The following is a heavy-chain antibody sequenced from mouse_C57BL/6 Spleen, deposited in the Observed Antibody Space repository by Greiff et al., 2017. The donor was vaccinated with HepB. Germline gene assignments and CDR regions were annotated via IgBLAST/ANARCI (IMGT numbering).Heavy chain of an antibody. CDR2: IYPGSGST. CDR3: AREGWDVDSWFAY. Sequence: QVQLQQPGAELVKPGASVKMSCKASGYTFTSYWITWVKQRPGQGLEWIGDIYPGSGSTNYNEKFKSKATLTVDTSSSTAYMQLSSLTSEDSAVYDCAREGWDVDSWFAYWGQGTLVTVSA. CDR1: GYTFTSYW. D-gene: IGHD4-1*01. V-gene: IGHV1-55*01. J-gene: IGHJ3*01.